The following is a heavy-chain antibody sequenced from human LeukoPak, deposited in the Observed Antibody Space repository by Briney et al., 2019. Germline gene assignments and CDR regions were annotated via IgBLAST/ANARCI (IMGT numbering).Heavy chain of an antibody. CDR2: ISYDGSIK. J-gene: IGHJ4*02. D-gene: IGHD3-22*01. CDR3: ARDLAMYYYDSSGCLDY. Sequence: GGSLRLSCAASGFTFSSYAMHWVRQAPGKGLQWVAVISYDGSIKYYADSVKGRFTISRDNSNNALYLQMSSLRAEDTAVYYCARDLAMYYYDSSGCLDYWGQGTLVTVSS. CDR1: GFTFSSYA. V-gene: IGHV3-30-3*01.